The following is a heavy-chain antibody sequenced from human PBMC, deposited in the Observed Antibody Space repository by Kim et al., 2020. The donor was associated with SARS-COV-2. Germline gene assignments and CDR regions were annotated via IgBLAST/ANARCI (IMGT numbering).Heavy chain of an antibody. CDR3: ASTYYYDSSGYYYPPSFDY. V-gene: IGHV4-59*13. CDR2: IYYSGST. D-gene: IGHD3-22*01. Sequence: SETLSLTCTVSGGSISSYYWSWIRQPPGKGLEWIGYIYYSGSTNYNPSLKSRVTISVDTSKNQFSLKLSSVTAADTAVYYCASTYYYDSSGYYYPPSFDYWGQGTLVTVSS. CDR1: GGSISSYY. J-gene: IGHJ4*02.